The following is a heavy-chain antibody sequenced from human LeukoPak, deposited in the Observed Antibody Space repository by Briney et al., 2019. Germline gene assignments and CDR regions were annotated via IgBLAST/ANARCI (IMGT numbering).Heavy chain of an antibody. CDR1: GFTFSSYA. CDR2: ISGSGGST. CDR3: AKIPNTARVQDYYYYGMDV. D-gene: IGHD5-18*01. Sequence: PGGSLRLSCAASGFTFSSYAMSWVRQAPGKGLEWVSAISGSGGSTYYADSVKGRFTISRDNSKNTLYLQMNSLRAEDTAVYYCAKIPNTARVQDYYYYGMDVWGQGTTVTVSS. J-gene: IGHJ6*02. V-gene: IGHV3-23*01.